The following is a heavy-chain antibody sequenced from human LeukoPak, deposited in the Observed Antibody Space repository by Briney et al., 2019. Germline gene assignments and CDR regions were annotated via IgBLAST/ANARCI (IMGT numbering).Heavy chain of an antibody. Sequence: GASVKVSCKASGFAFTGYYMHWVRQAPGQGLEWIGWINPNSGGANYAQKFQGRVTITADESTSTAYMELSSLRSEDTAVYYCAREILAPGKTHDFWGQGTLVTVSS. V-gene: IGHV1-2*02. CDR1: GFAFTGYY. CDR3: AREILAPGKTHDF. J-gene: IGHJ4*02. CDR2: INPNSGGA.